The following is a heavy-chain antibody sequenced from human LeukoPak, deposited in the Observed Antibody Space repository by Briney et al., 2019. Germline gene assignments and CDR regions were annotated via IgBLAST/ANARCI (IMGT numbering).Heavy chain of an antibody. CDR3: ARSQDYDSSGYYYGLDGRDFDY. J-gene: IGHJ4*02. CDR2: ISSSSNTI. D-gene: IGHD3-22*01. V-gene: IGHV3-48*01. CDR1: AFTFSSYS. Sequence: GGSLRLSCAAPAFTFSSYSVNWVRQAPGKGLEWVSCISSSSNTIYYADSVKGRFTISRDNAKNSLYLQMNSLRAEDTAVYYCARSQDYDSSGYYYGLDGRDFDYWGQGTLVTVSS.